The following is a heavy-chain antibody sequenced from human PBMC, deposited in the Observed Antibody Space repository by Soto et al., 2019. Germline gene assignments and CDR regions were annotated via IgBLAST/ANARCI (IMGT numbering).Heavy chain of an antibody. CDR1: GYSMSRDSY. D-gene: IGHD6-19*01. Sequence: PSETLSLICTVSGYSMSRDSYLGLFSPHPGKGPEWIAIIYHGGTPFYNPSLKSRITISGDTPHNQFPLTLGSVTAANRAFYYWARAHFLLVAGSPFDKWGQ. J-gene: IGHJ4*02. CDR2: IYHGGTP. V-gene: IGHV4-38-2*02. CDR3: ARAHFLLVAGSPFDK.